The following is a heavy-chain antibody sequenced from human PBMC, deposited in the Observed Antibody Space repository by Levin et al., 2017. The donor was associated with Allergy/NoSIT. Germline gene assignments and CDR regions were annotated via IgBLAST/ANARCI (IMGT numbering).Heavy chain of an antibody. Sequence: SSETLSLTCAVYGGSFSGYYWSWIRQPPGKGLEWIGEINHSGSTNYNPSLKSRVTISVDTSKNQFSLKLSSVTAADTAVYYCARGGGNWYFDLWGRGTLVTVSS. D-gene: IGHD1-1*01. CDR1: GGSFSGYY. CDR3: ARGGGNWYFDL. J-gene: IGHJ2*01. CDR2: INHSGST. V-gene: IGHV4-34*01.